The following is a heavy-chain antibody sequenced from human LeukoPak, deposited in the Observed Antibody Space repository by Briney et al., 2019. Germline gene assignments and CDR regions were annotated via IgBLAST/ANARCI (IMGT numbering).Heavy chain of an antibody. Sequence: SETLSLTCTVSGGSINKDYWSWIRQPAGKGLEWIGRINTSGSTHCNPSLKSRVTMSVDTSKNQFSLKLSSVTAADTAVYYCVRDESRDVWGKGTTVTVSS. CDR2: INTSGST. V-gene: IGHV4-4*07. CDR3: VRDESRDV. J-gene: IGHJ6*04. CDR1: GGSINKDY.